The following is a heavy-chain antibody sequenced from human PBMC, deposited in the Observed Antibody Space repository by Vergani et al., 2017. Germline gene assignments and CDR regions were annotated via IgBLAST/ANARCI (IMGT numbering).Heavy chain of an antibody. Sequence: EVQLVESGGGSVEPGRSLRLTCEASGFTFENYAMHWVRQAPGKGLEWVAGISWNSNNKGYAVSVKGRFTISRDNAKKSLYLQMDSLRVEDMASYFCARDRDYEYYYGMDVWGQGTAVIVS. J-gene: IGHJ6*02. D-gene: IGHD4-17*01. V-gene: IGHV3-9*03. CDR3: ARDRDYEYYYGMDV. CDR2: ISWNSNNK. CDR1: GFTFENYA.